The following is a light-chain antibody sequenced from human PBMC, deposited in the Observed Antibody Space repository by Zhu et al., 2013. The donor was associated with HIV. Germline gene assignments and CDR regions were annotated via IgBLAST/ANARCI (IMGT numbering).Light chain of an antibody. CDR1: QSVSSSY. Sequence: EIVLTQSPATLSLSPGERATLSCRASQSVSSSYLAWYQQKPGQAPRLLIYGASSRATGIPDRFSGSGSGTDFTLTISSLQSEDFAVFYCQQHSSWPWTFGQGTKVEI. J-gene: IGKJ1*01. CDR3: QQHSSWPWT. CDR2: GAS. V-gene: IGKV3D-20*02.